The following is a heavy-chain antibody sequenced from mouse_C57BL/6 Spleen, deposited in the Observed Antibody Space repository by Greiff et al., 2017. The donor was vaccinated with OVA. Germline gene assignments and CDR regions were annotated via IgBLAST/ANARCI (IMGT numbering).Heavy chain of an antibody. Sequence: QVQLQQPGAELVRPGSSVKLSCKASGYTFTSYWMHWVKQRPIQGLEWIGSIDPSDSETHYNQKFKDKATLTVDKSSSTAYMQLSSLTSEDSAVYYCARDYYGSSSYYAMDYWGQGTSVTVSS. CDR1: GYTFTSYW. CDR3: ARDYYGSSSYYAMDY. D-gene: IGHD1-1*01. J-gene: IGHJ4*01. V-gene: IGHV1-52*01. CDR2: IDPSDSET.